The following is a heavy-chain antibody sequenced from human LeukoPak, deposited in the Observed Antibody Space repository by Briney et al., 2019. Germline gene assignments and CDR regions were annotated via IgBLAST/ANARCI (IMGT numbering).Heavy chain of an antibody. J-gene: IGHJ4*02. V-gene: IGHV4-39*01. Sequence: PSETLSLTCTVSGGSISSSSYYWAWVRQPPGKGLEWVGSIFYSGSTYYNPSLKGRVTTSVDTSRNQFSLNLGSVTAADTAVYYCARHRHAPDFENWGQGTLVTVSS. CDR2: IFYSGST. CDR1: GGSISSSSYY. CDR3: ARHRHAPDFEN.